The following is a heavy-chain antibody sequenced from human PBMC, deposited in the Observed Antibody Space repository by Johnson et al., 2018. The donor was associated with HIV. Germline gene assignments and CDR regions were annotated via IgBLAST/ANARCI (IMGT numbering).Heavy chain of an antibody. CDR2: ISSSDSTI. CDR1: GFTFSDYY. V-gene: IGHV3-11*04. J-gene: IGHJ3*02. CDR3: ARAPQKYNWSYMIAFDI. D-gene: IGHD1-20*01. Sequence: QVQLVESGGGLVNPGGSLRLSCAASGFTFSDYYMSWIRQAPGKGLEWVSYISSSDSTIYYADSVKGRFTISRYNAKNSLYLQMNSLRAEDTAVYYCARAPQKYNWSYMIAFDIWGQGTMVTVSS.